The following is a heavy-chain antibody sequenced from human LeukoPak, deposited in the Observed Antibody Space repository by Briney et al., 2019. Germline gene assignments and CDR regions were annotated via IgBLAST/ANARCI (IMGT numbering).Heavy chain of an antibody. D-gene: IGHD2-21*01. J-gene: IGHJ6*02. V-gene: IGHV3-73*01. CDR2: VRSKADNYAT. Sequence: PGGSLRLSCAASGFTSSGSAMHWVRQASGKGLEWVARVRSKADNYATTYAASLKDRFIISRDDSANTAYLQMNSLKIEDTAVYYCTRGLILSRGVDVWGHGTTVTVSS. CDR1: GFTSSGSA. CDR3: TRGLILSRGVDV.